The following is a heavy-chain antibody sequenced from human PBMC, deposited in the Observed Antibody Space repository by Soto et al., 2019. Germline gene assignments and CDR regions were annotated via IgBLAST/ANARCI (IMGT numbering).Heavy chain of an antibody. D-gene: IGHD4-17*01. V-gene: IGHV3-23*01. J-gene: IGHJ4*02. CDR1: GFTFSSYA. CDR3: AKDSREDDYGDYIDY. Sequence: EVQLLESGGGLVQPGGSLRLSCAASGFTFSSYAMSWVRQAPGKGLEWVSAISGSGGSTYYADSVKGRFTISRDNSKNTLYLQMNSLRAEDTAVYYFAKDSREDDYGDYIDYWGQGTLVTVSS. CDR2: ISGSGGST.